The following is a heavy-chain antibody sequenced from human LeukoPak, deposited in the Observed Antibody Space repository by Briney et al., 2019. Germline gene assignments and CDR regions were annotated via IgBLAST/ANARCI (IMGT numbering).Heavy chain of an antibody. V-gene: IGHV3-23*01. D-gene: IGHD3-22*01. Sequence: SGGSLRLSCAASGFTFSSYAMSWVRQAPGKGLEWVSTSNSGGTTYYADSVKGRFTISRDNSKNTLVLQLNSLRAEDTAVYYCAKDPTDFDSSGQTYFDYWGQGTLVTVSS. CDR2: SNSGGTT. J-gene: IGHJ4*02. CDR1: GFTFSSYA. CDR3: AKDPTDFDSSGQTYFDY.